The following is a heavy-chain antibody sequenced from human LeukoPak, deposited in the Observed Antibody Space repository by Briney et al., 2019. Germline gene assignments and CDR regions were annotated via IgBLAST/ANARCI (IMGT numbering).Heavy chain of an antibody. J-gene: IGHJ4*02. D-gene: IGHD1-26*01. CDR1: GFTVSNNY. Sequence: PGGSLRLSCAASGFTVSNNYMSWVRQAPGKGLEWVSVIYGGGSTYYADSVKGRFTISRDNSKNTLYLQMNSLRAEDTAVYYCARDPGGATFDYWGQGTLVTVSS. CDR2: IYGGGST. CDR3: ARDPGGATFDY. V-gene: IGHV3-53*01.